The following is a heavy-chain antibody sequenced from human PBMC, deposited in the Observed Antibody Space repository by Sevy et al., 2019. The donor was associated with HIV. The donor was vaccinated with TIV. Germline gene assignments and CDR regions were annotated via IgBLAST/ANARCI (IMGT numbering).Heavy chain of an antibody. J-gene: IGHJ4*02. CDR2: IKSKTDGGKT. CDR1: AFTFSKAW. CDR3: TTEADYGDYAFDY. D-gene: IGHD4-17*01. V-gene: IGHV3-15*01. Sequence: GGSLRLSCGASAFTFSKAWMSWVRQAPGKGLEWVGRIKSKTDGGKTDYAEPVKGRFTISREDSKNTLYLQMNSLKTEDTAVYYCTTEADYGDYAFDYWGQGTLVTVSS.